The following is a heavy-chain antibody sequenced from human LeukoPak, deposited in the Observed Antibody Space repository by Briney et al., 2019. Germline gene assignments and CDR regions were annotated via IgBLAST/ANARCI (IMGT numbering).Heavy chain of an antibody. CDR3: GRVGYDGGGDY. D-gene: IGHD2-15*01. Sequence: GGSLRLSCAASGLKFSNYWMNWVRQAPGKGLVWVANIMRDGSKTYYVDSVKGRFTISRDNDKNSLFLQMNNLRAEDTAVYYCGRVGYDGGGDYWGQGTLVSVSS. CDR2: IMRDGSKT. V-gene: IGHV3-7*01. CDR1: GLKFSNYW. J-gene: IGHJ4*02.